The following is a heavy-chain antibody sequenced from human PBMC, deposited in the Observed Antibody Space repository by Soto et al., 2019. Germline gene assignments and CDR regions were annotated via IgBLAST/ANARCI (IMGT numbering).Heavy chain of an antibody. J-gene: IGHJ4*02. CDR3: ARLKYVGGSGSEHFDY. V-gene: IGHV4-31*03. D-gene: IGHD3-10*01. CDR2: IYYSGST. Sequence: NPSETLSLTCTVSGGSISSGGYYWSWIRQHPGKGLEWIGYIYYSGSTYYNPSLKSRVTISVDTSKNQFSLKLSSVTAADTAVYYCARLKYVGGSGSEHFDYWGQGTLVTVSS. CDR1: GGSISSGGYY.